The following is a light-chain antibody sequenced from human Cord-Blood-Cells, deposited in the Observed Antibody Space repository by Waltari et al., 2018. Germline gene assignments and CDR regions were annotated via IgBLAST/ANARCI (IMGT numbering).Light chain of an antibody. CDR3: QSYDSSLSGFWV. CDR1: SSNTGAGYD. CDR2: GNS. V-gene: IGLV1-40*01. Sequence: QSVLTQPPSVSGAPGQRVTLSCTVSSSNTGAGYDVHRYQQLPGTAPKLLIYGNSNRPSGVPDRFSGSKSGTSASLAITGLQAEDEADYYCQSYDSSLSGFWVFGGGTKLTVL. J-gene: IGLJ3*02.